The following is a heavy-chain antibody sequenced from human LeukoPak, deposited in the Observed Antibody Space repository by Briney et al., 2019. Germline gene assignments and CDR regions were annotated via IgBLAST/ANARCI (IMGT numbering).Heavy chain of an antibody. Sequence: GGSLRLSCAASGFTFDDYAMHWVRQAPGKGLEWVSGISWNSGSIGYADSVKGRFTISRDNAKNSLYLQMNSLRAEDMALYYCARDRGGYTYSHDYWGQGTLVTVSS. CDR3: ARDRGGYTYSHDY. CDR2: ISWNSGSI. V-gene: IGHV3-9*03. D-gene: IGHD5-18*01. J-gene: IGHJ4*02. CDR1: GFTFDDYA.